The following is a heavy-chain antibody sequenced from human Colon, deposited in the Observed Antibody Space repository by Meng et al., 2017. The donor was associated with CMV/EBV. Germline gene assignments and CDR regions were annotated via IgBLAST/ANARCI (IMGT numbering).Heavy chain of an antibody. CDR3: GRLAGAVTTGYFDF. CDR2: IYTGGST. D-gene: IGHD7-27*01. CDR1: GFTVSSNF. J-gene: IGHJ4*02. Sequence: ASGFTVSSNFMSWVRQAQGKGLEWVSIIYTGGSTYYADSVKGRFSISRDNSKNTLYLQMNSLRAEDSAVYYCGRLAGAVTTGYFDFWGQGTLVTVSS. V-gene: IGHV3-53*01.